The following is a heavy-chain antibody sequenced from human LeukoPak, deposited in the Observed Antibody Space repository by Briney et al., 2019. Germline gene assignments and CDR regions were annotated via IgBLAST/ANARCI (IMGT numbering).Heavy chain of an antibody. J-gene: IGHJ6*02. D-gene: IGHD3-10*01. Sequence: ASVKVSCKASGYTFTSYAMHWVRQAPGQRLEWMGWINAGNGNTKYSQKFQGRVTITRDTSASTAYMELSSLRSEDTAVYYCARDDYYGSGSHYYYGMDVWGQGTTVTVSS. V-gene: IGHV1-3*01. CDR3: ARDDYYGSGSHYYYGMDV. CDR2: INAGNGNT. CDR1: GYTFTSYA.